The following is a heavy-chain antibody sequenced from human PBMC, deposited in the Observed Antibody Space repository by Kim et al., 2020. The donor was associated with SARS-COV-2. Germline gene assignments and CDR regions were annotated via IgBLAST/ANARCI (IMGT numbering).Heavy chain of an antibody. J-gene: IGHJ5*02. Sequence: GGSLRLSCAASGFSFSTYAMSWVRQAPGKGLEWVSGISSSGGTTRYADSVKGRFTISRDNSKNTLYLEMNSLRVDDTALYYCAKDRYYDGSAYPWGQGTL. CDR1: GFSFSTYA. CDR3: AKDRYYDGSAYP. CDR2: ISSSGGTT. D-gene: IGHD3-16*01. V-gene: IGHV3-23*01.